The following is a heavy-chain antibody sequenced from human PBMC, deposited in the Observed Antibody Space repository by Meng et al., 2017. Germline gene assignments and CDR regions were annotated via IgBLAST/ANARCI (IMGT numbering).Heavy chain of an antibody. CDR1: GYTFTTYG. Sequence: QVQLVLSASGCQKLGASVKVSSKASGYTFTTYGISQGRQAPGQGHEWMGWVSAYNGNTNYAQKLQGRVTMTTDTSTSTAYMELRSLRSEDTAVYYCARDRDSSGWSYYFDYWGQGTLVTVSS. V-gene: IGHV1-18*01. D-gene: IGHD6-19*01. CDR2: VSAYNGNT. J-gene: IGHJ4*02. CDR3: ARDRDSSGWSYYFDY.